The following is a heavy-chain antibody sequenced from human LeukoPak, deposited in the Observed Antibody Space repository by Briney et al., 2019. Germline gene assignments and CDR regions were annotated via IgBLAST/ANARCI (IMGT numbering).Heavy chain of an antibody. CDR2: IYYSGST. J-gene: IGHJ4*02. V-gene: IGHV4-61*08. Sequence: SETLSLTCTVSGGSISSGGYYWSWIRQHPGKGLEWIGYIYYSGSTNYNPSLKSRVTISVDTSKNQFSLKLSSVTAADTAVYYCARGRWLVPDYWGQGTPVTVSS. D-gene: IGHD6-19*01. CDR1: GGSISSGGYY. CDR3: ARGRWLVPDY.